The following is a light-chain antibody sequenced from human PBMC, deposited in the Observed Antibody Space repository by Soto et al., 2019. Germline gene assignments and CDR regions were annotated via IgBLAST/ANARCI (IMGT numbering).Light chain of an antibody. CDR3: CSYAGSYTFV. CDR2: DVT. CDR1: SSDVGAYNW. Sequence: QSALTQPRSVSGSPGQSVTISCAGTSSDVGAYNWVSWYQQHPGKVPKLIIYDVTRRPSGVPDRFSGSKSGNTASLTISGLQADDEADYYCCSYAGSYTFVFGGGTKVTVL. V-gene: IGLV2-11*01. J-gene: IGLJ3*02.